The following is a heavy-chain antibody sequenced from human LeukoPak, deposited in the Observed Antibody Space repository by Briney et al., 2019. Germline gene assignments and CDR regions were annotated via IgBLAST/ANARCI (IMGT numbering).Heavy chain of an antibody. Sequence: ASVKVSCKASGYTFTSYYIHWVRQAPGQGLEWMGIINPSGGSTIYAQKFQGRVTMTRDTSTSTVYMKLSSLRSEDTAVYYCARDRSIAARGVDYWGQGTLVTVSS. CDR2: INPSGGST. J-gene: IGHJ4*02. CDR1: GYTFTSYY. D-gene: IGHD6-6*01. V-gene: IGHV1-46*01. CDR3: ARDRSIAARGVDY.